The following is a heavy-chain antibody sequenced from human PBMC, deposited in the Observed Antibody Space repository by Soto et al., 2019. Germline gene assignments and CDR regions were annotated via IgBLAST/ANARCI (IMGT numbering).Heavy chain of an antibody. CDR2: ISGSGVST. D-gene: IGHD1-26*01. J-gene: IGHJ4*02. V-gene: IGHV3-23*01. CDR1: GFTFSSYA. CDR3: AKDRQGSYFDY. Sequence: EVQLLESGEGFVRPGGSLRLYCAASGFTFSSYAMNWVRQAPGKGLEWVSTISGSGVSTYYADSVKGRFTISRDNSKNTLYLQMNSLRAEDTAVYYCAKDRQGSYFDYWGQGTLVTVSS.